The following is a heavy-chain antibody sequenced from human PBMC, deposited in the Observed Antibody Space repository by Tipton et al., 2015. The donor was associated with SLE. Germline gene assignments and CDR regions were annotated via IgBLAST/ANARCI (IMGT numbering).Heavy chain of an antibody. D-gene: IGHD4-17*01. CDR2: IYYSGST. CDR1: GGSISSYY. Sequence: TLSLTCTVSGGSISSYYWSWIRQPPGKGLEWIGYIYYSGSTNYNPSLKSRVTISVDTSKNQFSLKLSSVTAADTAVYYCARQIGDHGAFVIWGQGTMVTVSS. CDR3: ARQIGDHGAFVI. V-gene: IGHV4-59*08. J-gene: IGHJ3*02.